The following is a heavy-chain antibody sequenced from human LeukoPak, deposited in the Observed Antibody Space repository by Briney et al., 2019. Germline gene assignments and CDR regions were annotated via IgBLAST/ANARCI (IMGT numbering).Heavy chain of an antibody. CDR3: ARSTYDSSGSDAFDI. CDR1: GGPISSTSYY. D-gene: IGHD3-22*01. J-gene: IGHJ3*02. V-gene: IGHV4-39*07. Sequence: SETLSLTCSVSGGPISSTSYYWGWIRQPPGKGLEWIGYIYYSGSTYYSPSLRSRATISVDTSKNQFSLKLRSVTAADTAVYYCARSTYDSSGSDAFDIWGQGTMVTVSS. CDR2: IYYSGST.